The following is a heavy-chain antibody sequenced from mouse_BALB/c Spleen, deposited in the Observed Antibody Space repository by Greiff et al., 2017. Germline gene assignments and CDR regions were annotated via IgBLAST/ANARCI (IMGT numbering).Heavy chain of an antibody. CDR1: GFNIKDTY. J-gene: IGHJ2*01. V-gene: IGHV14-3*02. CDR2: IDPANGNT. D-gene: IGHD2-4*01. Sequence: EVQLVESGAELVKPGASVKLSCTASGFNIKDTYMHWVKQRPEQGLEWIGRIDPANGNTKYDPKFQGKATITADTSSNTAYLQLSSLTSEDTAVYYCASMITYFDDWGQGTTLTVSS. CDR3: ASMITYFDD.